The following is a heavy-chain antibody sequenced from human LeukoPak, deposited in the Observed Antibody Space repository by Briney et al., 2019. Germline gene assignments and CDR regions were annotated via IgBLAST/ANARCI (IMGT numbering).Heavy chain of an antibody. CDR3: ARDSRSHCGTDACYGPYFDY. D-gene: IGHD2-2*01. Sequence: GGSLRLSCEASGFSFSAYSMSWVRQAPGKGLEWISYIRSSSTTIYYADSVKGRFTISRDNAENSMYLQMNNLRVEDTAVYFCARDSRSHCGTDACYGPYFDYWGQGTLVAVSS. J-gene: IGHJ4*02. V-gene: IGHV3-48*01. CDR1: GFSFSAYS. CDR2: IRSSSTTI.